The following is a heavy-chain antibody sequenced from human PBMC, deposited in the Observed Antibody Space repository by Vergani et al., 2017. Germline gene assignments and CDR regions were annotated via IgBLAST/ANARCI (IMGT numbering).Heavy chain of an antibody. CDR3: ASYPLTQYSSSSSFDY. D-gene: IGHD6-6*01. CDR2: IYYSGST. Sequence: QVQLQESGPGLVKPSQTLSLTCTVSGGSISSGGYYWGWIRQPPGKGLEWIGSIYYSGSTYYKPSLKSRVTISVDTSQNQFSLKLSYATAADTAVYYCASYPLTQYSSSSSFDYWGQGTLVTVSS. V-gene: IGHV4-39*07. J-gene: IGHJ4*02. CDR1: GGSISSGGYY.